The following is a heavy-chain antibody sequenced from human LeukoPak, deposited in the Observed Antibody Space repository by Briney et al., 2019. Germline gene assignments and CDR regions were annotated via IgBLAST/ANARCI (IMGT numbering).Heavy chain of an antibody. D-gene: IGHD3-9*01. Sequence: VASVKVSCKASGYTFTSCYMHWVRQAPGQGLEWMGISNPSGGSTSYAQKFQGRVTMTRDTSTSTVYMELSSLRSEDTAVYYCARGSIDDILTGYYSRYYFDYWGQGTLVTVSS. CDR3: ARGSIDDILTGYYSRYYFDY. CDR1: GYTFTSCY. CDR2: SNPSGGST. J-gene: IGHJ4*02. V-gene: IGHV1-46*01.